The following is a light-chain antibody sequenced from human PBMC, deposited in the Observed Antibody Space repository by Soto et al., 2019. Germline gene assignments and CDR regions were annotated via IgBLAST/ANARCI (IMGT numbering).Light chain of an antibody. CDR3: QQSHVT. CDR1: PSIGSF. J-gene: IGKJ5*01. V-gene: IGKV1-39*01. CDR2: AAS. Sequence: DIQMTQSPSSLSSSVGDRVTITCRASPSIGSFFSWYQQKPGQAPKLLIYAASSLQSGVPSRFSGSGYGTDFTLTISSLQPADFSTYYCQQSHVTFGQGTRLDIK.